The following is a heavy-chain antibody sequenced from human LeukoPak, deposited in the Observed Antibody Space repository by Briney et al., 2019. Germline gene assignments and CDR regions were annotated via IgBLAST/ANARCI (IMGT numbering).Heavy chain of an antibody. D-gene: IGHD2/OR15-2a*01. CDR2: ISARNGNT. V-gene: IGHV1-18*01. Sequence: ASVKVSCKASGYTFTDYGITWVRQAPGQGLEWMGWISARNGNTKYSQRLQGRVTMTTDTSTSTAYMELRSLTSDDTAVYYCVRDRALWSNCFDYWGQGAPVTVSS. J-gene: IGHJ4*02. CDR1: GYTFTDYG. CDR3: VRDRALWSNCFDY.